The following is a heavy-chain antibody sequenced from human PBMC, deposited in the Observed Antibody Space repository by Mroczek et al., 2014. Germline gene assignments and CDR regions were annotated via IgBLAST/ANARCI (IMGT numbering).Heavy chain of an antibody. CDR1: GGSISSSSYY. CDR2: IYYSGST. V-gene: IGHV4-39*01. CDR3: ARPWGSNPWLFDI. Sequence: QVQLQQWGPGLVKPSETLSLTCTVSGGSISSSSYYWGWIRQPPGKGLEWIGSIYYSGSTYYNPSLKSRVTISVDTSKNQFSLKLSSVTAADTAVYYCARPWGSNPWLFDIWGQGTMVTVSS. J-gene: IGHJ3*02. D-gene: IGHD3-16*01.